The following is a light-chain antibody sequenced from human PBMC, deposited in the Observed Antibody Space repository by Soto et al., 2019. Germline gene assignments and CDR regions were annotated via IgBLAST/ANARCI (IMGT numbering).Light chain of an antibody. J-gene: IGKJ5*01. Sequence: EILMTQFPAILSGSPGEAATLSCRASENVRTKVGSYQQKPGQAPRLLIYGASTRATGIPDSFSGSGSATQFTLTISRLQSEDSAVYFCQQNNRWHHITFGQGTRLEIK. CDR2: GAS. CDR3: QQNNRWHHIT. V-gene: IGKV3-15*01. CDR1: ENVRTK.